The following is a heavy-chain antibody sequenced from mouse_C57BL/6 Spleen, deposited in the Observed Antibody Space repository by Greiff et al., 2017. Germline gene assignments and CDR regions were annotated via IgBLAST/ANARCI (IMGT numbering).Heavy chain of an antibody. V-gene: IGHV1-82*01. J-gene: IGHJ3*01. CDR1: GYAFSSSW. CDR3: ARGRQATYY. D-gene: IGHD3-2*02. CDR2: IYPGDGDT. Sequence: VQLQQSGPELVKPGASVKISCKASGYAFSSSWMNWVKQRPGKGLEWIGRIYPGDGDTNYNGKFKGKATLTADKSSSTAYMQLSSLTSEDSAVYFCARGRQATYYWGQGTLVTVSA.